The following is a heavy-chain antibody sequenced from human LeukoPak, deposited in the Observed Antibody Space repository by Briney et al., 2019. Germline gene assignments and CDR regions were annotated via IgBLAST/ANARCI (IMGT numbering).Heavy chain of an antibody. CDR2: IYTSGST. Sequence: SETLSLTCTVSGDSINNFYWSWIRQPAGKGLEWIGRIYTSGSTNYNPSLKSRVTMSVDTSKNQFSLNLISVTAADTAVYYCARDLTDYYELDYWGQGTLVTVSS. V-gene: IGHV4-4*07. CDR3: ARDLTDYYELDY. J-gene: IGHJ4*02. D-gene: IGHD3-22*01. CDR1: GDSINNFY.